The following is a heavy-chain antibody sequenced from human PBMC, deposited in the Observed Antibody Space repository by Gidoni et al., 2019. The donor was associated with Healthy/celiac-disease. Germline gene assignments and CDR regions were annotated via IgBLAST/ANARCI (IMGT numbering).Heavy chain of an antibody. CDR1: GFTFRSYA. CDR3: AKRARSGSYKGDYYFDY. D-gene: IGHD1-26*01. V-gene: IGHV3-23*01. Sequence: EVQLLASGGGLVQPGGSLRLSCSASGFTFRSYAMSWVRQAPGKGLEWVSAISGSGGSTYYADSVKGRFTISRDNSKNTLYMQMNSLRAEDTAVYYCAKRARSGSYKGDYYFDYWGQGTLVTVSS. J-gene: IGHJ4*02. CDR2: ISGSGGST.